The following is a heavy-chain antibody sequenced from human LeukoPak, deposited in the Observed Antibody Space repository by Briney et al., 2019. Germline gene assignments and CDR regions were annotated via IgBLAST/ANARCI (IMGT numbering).Heavy chain of an antibody. CDR2: LYAGGTT. J-gene: IGHJ4*02. Sequence: GGSLRLSCAASGFIVSANFMNWVRQAPGKGLEWVSILYAGGTTSYTDSVKGRFTISRDSSKNTLYLQMNSLRAGDAAVYYCAKAPVTTCSGAYCYPFDYWSQGTLVTVSS. D-gene: IGHD2-15*01. CDR3: AKAPVTTCSGAYCYPFDY. V-gene: IGHV3-53*01. CDR1: GFIVSANF.